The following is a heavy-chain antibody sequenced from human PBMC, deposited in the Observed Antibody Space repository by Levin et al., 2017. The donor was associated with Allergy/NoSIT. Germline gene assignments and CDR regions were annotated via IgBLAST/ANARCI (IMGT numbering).Heavy chain of an antibody. CDR1: GFTVSSNY. J-gene: IGHJ3*02. CDR2: IYSGGST. V-gene: IGHV3-53*01. CDR3: ARARFDWLLGGAFDI. Sequence: PGGSLRLSCAASGFTVSSNYMSWVRQAPGKGLEWVSVIYSGGSTYYADSVKGRFTISRDNSKNTLYLQMNSLRAEDTAVYYCARARFDWLLGGAFDIWGQGTMVTVSS. D-gene: IGHD3-9*01.